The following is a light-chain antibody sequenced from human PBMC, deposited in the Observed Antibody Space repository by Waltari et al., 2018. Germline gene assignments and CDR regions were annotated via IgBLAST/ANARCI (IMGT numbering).Light chain of an antibody. CDR3: SSYAGSAISV. CDR1: ASDVGKYNL. CDR2: DVN. V-gene: IGLV2-23*02. J-gene: IGLJ3*02. Sequence: QSALTQTATVSGSPGQSITISCTGTASDVGKYNLGSWYQQHPGKAPTVIIYDVNKPPSGVSDRFSGSKSGNTASLTISGLQAADEADYYCSSYAGSAISVFGGGTKLTVL.